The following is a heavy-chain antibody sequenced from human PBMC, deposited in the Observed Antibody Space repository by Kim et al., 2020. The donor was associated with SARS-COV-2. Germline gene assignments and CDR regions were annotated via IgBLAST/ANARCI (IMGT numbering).Heavy chain of an antibody. J-gene: IGHJ4*02. D-gene: IGHD6-13*01. V-gene: IGHV3-23*01. Sequence: DAVKGRFTIARDNSKNTLYLQRNSLRAEDTAVYYCAKDPPQQLAYYLFFAHWGQGTLVTASS. CDR3: AKDPPQQLAYYLFFAH.